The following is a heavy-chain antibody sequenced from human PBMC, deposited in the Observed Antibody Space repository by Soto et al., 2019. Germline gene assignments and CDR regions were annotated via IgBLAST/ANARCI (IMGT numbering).Heavy chain of an antibody. CDR2: ISTRSNYI. J-gene: IGHJ6*02. V-gene: IGHV3-21*01. Sequence: GGSLRLSCAASGFTFSNYDMSWVRQAPGKGLEWVSSISTRSNYIYYADSVKGRFTISRDNAKSSLYLQMNNLRAEDTAVYYCARYDLCTGMASCGMDVWGQGTTVTVSS. D-gene: IGHD5-18*01. CDR3: ARYDLCTGMASCGMDV. CDR1: GFTFSNYD.